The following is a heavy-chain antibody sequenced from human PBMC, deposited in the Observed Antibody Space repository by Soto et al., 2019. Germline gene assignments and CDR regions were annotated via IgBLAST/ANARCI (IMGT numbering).Heavy chain of an antibody. D-gene: IGHD5-18*01. J-gene: IGHJ4*02. CDR1: GGSISSSNW. Sequence: QVQLQESGPGRVTPSATLSLTGAVSGGSISSSNWWSWVRQPPGNGLEWIGETYHSGITNDNPSLKSRVTISVDKSKNQFTLKVSSVTAADTAVYYCARDSETAMVGTFDYWVQGILVTVSS. CDR3: ARDSETAMVGTFDY. CDR2: TYHSGIT. V-gene: IGHV4-4*02.